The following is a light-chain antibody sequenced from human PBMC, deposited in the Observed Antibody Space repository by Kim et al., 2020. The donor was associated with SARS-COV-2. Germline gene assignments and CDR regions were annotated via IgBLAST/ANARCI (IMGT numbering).Light chain of an antibody. J-gene: IGKJ2*01. V-gene: IGKV1-39*01. CDR3: QQSYTPPYT. Sequence: DIQMTQSPSSLSVPVGDTVNITCLASQTILTYLNWYQQKSGTAPKLLIYAASGLHTGVPSRFTGSGSWTHFTLSIGSLQPEDFALYYCQQSYTPPYTFGQGTKLEIK. CDR2: AAS. CDR1: QTILTY.